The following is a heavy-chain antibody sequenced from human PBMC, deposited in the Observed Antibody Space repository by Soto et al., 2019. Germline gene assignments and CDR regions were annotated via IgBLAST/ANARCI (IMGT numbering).Heavy chain of an antibody. CDR3: VRDRDSSGPAPYYYYGMDV. V-gene: IGHV3-30-3*01. Sequence: GGSLRLSCAASGFTFSSYAIHWVRQAPGKGLEWVAVISYDGSNKYYADSVKGRFTISRDNSENTLYLQMNSLRAEDAAVYYCVRDRDSSGPAPYYYYGMDVWGQGTPVTVSS. J-gene: IGHJ6*02. CDR2: ISYDGSNK. D-gene: IGHD6-19*01. CDR1: GFTFSSYA.